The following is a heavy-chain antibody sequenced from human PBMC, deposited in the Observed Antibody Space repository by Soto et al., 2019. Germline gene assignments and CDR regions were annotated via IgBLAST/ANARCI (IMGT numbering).Heavy chain of an antibody. J-gene: IGHJ5*02. V-gene: IGHV4-31*03. CDR2: IYYSGST. CDR3: AISSGYADWFDP. Sequence: QVQLQESGPGLVKPSQTLSITCTVSGGSISSGGYYWSWIRQHPGKGLEWIGHIYYSGSTYYNPSLKSRVTISVDTSKNQFSLKLRSVTAADTAVYYCAISSGYADWFDPWGQGTLVTVSS. D-gene: IGHD3-22*01. CDR1: GGSISSGGYY.